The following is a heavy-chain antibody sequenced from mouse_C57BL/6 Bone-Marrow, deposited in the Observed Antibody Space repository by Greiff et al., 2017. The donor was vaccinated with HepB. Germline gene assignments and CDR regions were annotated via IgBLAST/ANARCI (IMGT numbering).Heavy chain of an antibody. CDR1: GYTFTSYW. V-gene: IGHV1-64*01. D-gene: IGHD2-3*01. Sequence: VKLVESGAELARPGASVKLSCKASGYTFTSYWMHWVKQRPGQGLEWIGMIHPNSGSTNYNEKFKSKATLTVDKSSSTAYMQLSSLTSEDSAVYYCARDDGYPSYAMDYWGQGTSVTVSS. CDR3: ARDDGYPSYAMDY. CDR2: IHPNSGST. J-gene: IGHJ4*01.